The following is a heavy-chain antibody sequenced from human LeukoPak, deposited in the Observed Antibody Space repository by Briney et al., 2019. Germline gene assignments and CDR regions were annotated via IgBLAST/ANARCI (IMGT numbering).Heavy chain of an antibody. D-gene: IGHD6-13*01. J-gene: IGHJ3*02. CDR3: AKPRGSSWYDAFDI. Sequence: PGGSLRLSCAASGFTFSNAWIGWVRQMPGKGLEWMGIIYPGDSDTRYSPSFQGQVTISADKSISTAYLQWSSLKASDTAMYYCAKPRGSSWYDAFDIWGQGTMVTVSS. CDR2: IYPGDSDT. CDR1: GFTFSNAW. V-gene: IGHV5-51*01.